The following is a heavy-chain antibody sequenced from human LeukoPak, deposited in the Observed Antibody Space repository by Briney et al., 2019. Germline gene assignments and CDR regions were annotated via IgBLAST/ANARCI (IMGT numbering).Heavy chain of an antibody. V-gene: IGHV3-7*01. CDR2: IKQDGSEK. J-gene: IGHJ6*02. CDR3: ARDKGAYSSPSSFYYYYGMDV. D-gene: IGHD6-13*01. CDR1: GFTFSSYW. Sequence: GSLRLSCAASGFTFSSYWMSWVRQAPGKGLEWVANIKQDGSEKYYVDSVKGRFTISRDNAKNSLYLQMNSLRAEDTAVYYCARDKGAYSSPSSFYYYYGMDVWGQGTTVTVSS.